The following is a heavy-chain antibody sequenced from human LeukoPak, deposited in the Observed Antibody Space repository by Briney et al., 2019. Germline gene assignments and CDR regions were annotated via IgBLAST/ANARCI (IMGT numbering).Heavy chain of an antibody. CDR2: ISGSGGST. CDR3: AKDLKREVLRFLEWSGDY. V-gene: IGHV3-23*01. CDR1: GFTFSSYA. D-gene: IGHD3-3*01. Sequence: PGRSLRLSCAASGFTFSSYAMSWVRQAPGKGLEWVSAISGSGGSTYYADSVKGRFTISRDNSKNTLYLQMNSLRAEDTAVYYCAKDLKREVLRFLEWSGDYWGQGTLVTVSS. J-gene: IGHJ4*02.